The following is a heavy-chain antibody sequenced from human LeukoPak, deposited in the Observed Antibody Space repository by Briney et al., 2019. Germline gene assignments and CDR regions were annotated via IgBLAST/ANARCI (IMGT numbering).Heavy chain of an antibody. D-gene: IGHD1-26*01. V-gene: IGHV3-23*01. J-gene: IGHJ3*02. CDR2: ISDSGDIT. Sequence: QSSETLSLTCAVYGGSFGGYYWSWIRQPPGKGLEWVSGISDSGDITYYADSVKGRFTISRDNSKNTLYVQMNSLRVEDTAVYYCAKDRRGGSYYAATLDIWGQGTMVTVSS. CDR3: AKDRRGGSYYAATLDI. CDR1: GGSFGGYY.